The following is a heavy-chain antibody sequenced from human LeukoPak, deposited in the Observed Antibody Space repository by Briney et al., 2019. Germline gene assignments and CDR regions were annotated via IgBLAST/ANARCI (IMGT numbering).Heavy chain of an antibody. CDR2: ISTNDGNT. J-gene: IGHJ4*02. Sequence: ASVKVSCKASGYTFTNYGISWVRQAPGQGLEWMGRISTNDGNTNYAPKLQARVTMTTDTSTSTAYLELRGLRYDDTATYYCARDNNWGQGTLVTVSS. CDR1: GYTFTNYG. CDR3: ARDNN. V-gene: IGHV1-18*04.